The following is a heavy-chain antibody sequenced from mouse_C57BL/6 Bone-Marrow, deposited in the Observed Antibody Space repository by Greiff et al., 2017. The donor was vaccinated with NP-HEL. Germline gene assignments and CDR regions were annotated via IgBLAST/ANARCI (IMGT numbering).Heavy chain of an antibody. Sequence: EVKVVESGGGLVQPGGSLSLSCAASGFTFTDYYMSWVRQPPGPALEWLGFIRNKANGDTTEYSSSVKVRFTISRDTSQSILYLQMSALRAEDSANYYGARYRTTGGFDYWGQGTTLTVSS. J-gene: IGHJ2*01. CDR3: ARYRTTGGFDY. CDR1: GFTFTDYY. CDR2: IRNKANGDTT. V-gene: IGHV7-3*01. D-gene: IGHD1-1*01.